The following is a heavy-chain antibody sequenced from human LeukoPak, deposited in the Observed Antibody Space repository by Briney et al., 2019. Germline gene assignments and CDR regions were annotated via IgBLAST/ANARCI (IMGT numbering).Heavy chain of an antibody. V-gene: IGHV1-69*05. Sequence: SVTVSCKASGGTFSSYAISWVRQAPGQGLEWMGGIIPIFGTANYAQKFQGRVTITTDESTSTAYMELSSLRSEDTAVYYCARAGLQTKYYYYYMDVWGKGTTVTVSS. D-gene: IGHD4-11*01. CDR2: IIPIFGTA. CDR1: GGTFSSYA. J-gene: IGHJ6*03. CDR3: ARAGLQTKYYYYYMDV.